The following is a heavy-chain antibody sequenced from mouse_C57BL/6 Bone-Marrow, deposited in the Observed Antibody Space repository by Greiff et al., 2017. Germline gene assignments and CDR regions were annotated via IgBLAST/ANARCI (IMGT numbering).Heavy chain of an antibody. CDR2: IYPGDGDT. V-gene: IGHV1-80*01. D-gene: IGHD4-1*01. Sequence: QVQLQQSGAELVKPGASVKISCKVSGYAFSTSWMNWVKQRPGKGLEWIGQIYPGDGDTNYNGKFKGKATLTADQTSSTAYMQLSSLTSEDSAVYFCARDWDYFDYWGQGTTLTVSA. CDR3: ARDWDYFDY. CDR1: GYAFSTSW. J-gene: IGHJ2*01.